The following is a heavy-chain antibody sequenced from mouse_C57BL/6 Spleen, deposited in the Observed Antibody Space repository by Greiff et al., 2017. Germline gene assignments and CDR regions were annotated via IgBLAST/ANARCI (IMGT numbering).Heavy chain of an antibody. V-gene: IGHV1-69*01. CDR3: ARSGVQYYFDY. CDR1: GYTFTSYW. Sequence: QVQLQQPGAELVMPGASVKLSCKASGYTFTSYWMHWVKQRPGQGLEWIGEIDPSDSYTNYNQKFKGKSTLTVDKSSSTAYMQLSSLTSEDSAVYYCARSGVQYYFDYWGQGTTLPVSS. D-gene: IGHD2-14*01. CDR2: IDPSDSYT. J-gene: IGHJ2*01.